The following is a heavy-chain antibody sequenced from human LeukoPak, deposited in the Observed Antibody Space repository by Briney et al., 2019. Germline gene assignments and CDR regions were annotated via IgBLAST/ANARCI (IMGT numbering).Heavy chain of an antibody. V-gene: IGHV4-34*01. D-gene: IGHD6-13*01. CDR3: ARDQGGIALLDY. J-gene: IGHJ4*02. Sequence: SETLSLTCAVYGGSFSGYYWSWIRQPPGKGLEWIGEINHSGSTNYNPSLKSRVTISVDTSKNQFSLKLSSVTAADTAVYYCARDQGGIALLDYWGQGTLVTVSS. CDR1: GGSFSGYY. CDR2: INHSGST.